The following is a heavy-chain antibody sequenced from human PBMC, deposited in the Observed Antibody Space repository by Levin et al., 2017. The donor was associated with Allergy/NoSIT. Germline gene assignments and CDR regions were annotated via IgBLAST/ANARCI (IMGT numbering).Heavy chain of an antibody. CDR1: GFTFSSYG. J-gene: IGHJ4*02. V-gene: IGHV3-30*18. CDR2: ISYDGSNK. CDR3: AKGRWFGKKRYYFDY. Sequence: GGSLRLSCAASGFTFSSYGMHWVRQAPGKGLEWVAVISYDGSNKYYADSVKGRFTISRDNSKNTLYLQMNSLRAEDTAVYYCAKGRWFGKKRYYFDYWGQGTLVTVSS. D-gene: IGHD3-10*01.